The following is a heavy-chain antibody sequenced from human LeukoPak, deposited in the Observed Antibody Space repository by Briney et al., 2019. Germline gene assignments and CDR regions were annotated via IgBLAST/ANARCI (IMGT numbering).Heavy chain of an antibody. CDR1: GFTFCRYD. V-gene: IGHV3-30-3*01. CDR3: ARARYCSAGNCIGPLDY. D-gene: IGHD2-15*01. J-gene: IGHJ4*02. Sequence: GKSLRLSCVVSGFTFCRYDMHWARHAPGKGLDWMAILSRDGSEKYYADSVRGRFTISRDNSKNTLYLETNGLGGDDTAIYYWARARYCSAGNCIGPLDYWGRGTQVTVSS. CDR2: LSRDGSEK.